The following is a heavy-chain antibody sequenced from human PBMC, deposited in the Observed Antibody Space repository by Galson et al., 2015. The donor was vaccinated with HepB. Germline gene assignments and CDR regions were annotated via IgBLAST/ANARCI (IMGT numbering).Heavy chain of an antibody. J-gene: IGHJ5*02. CDR1: GESFTDYY. V-gene: IGHV4-34*01. CDR2: INHSGNT. CDR3: ARVGGVRPHPNWFDP. D-gene: IGHD3-16*01. Sequence: ETLSLTCAVFGESFTDYYWSWIRQPPGRGLEWIGEINHSGNTNYNPSLKSRVTISIDRSKNQFSVRLSSVTAADTAVYYCARVGGVRPHPNWFDPWGQGILVTVSS.